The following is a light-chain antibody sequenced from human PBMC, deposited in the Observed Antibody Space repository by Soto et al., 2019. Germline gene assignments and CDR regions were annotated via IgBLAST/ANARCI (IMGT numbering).Light chain of an antibody. CDR1: QNIRQW. CDR2: ETS. CDR3: QQYYSYPWT. J-gene: IGKJ1*01. V-gene: IGKV1-5*03. Sequence: DIQMTQSPSALSASIGDRVTLTCRASQNIRQWLAWYQQKPGKTPKLLIYETSTLESGVPSRVSGSGFGTEFTLTLSSLQPDDFATYYCQQYYSYPWTFGQGTKVEV.